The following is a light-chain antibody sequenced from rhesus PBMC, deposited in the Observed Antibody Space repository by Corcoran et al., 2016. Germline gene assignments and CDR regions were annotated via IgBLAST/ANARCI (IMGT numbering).Light chain of an antibody. CDR3: QQGYSTPLT. V-gene: IGKV1S8*01. CDR1: QNIYSN. CDR2: SAS. Sequence: DIQMTQSPSALSASVGDRVTISCRASQNIYSNLAWYQQKPGKAPKLLLYSASSLQPGIPSRFSGSGSGTDFTLTIRSLQPEDSAAYYCQQGYSTPLTFGGGTKVEFK. J-gene: IGKJ4*01.